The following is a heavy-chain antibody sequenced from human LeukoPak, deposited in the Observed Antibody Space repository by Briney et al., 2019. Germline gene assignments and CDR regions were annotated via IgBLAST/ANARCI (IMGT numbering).Heavy chain of an antibody. CDR1: GGSISSSSYY. V-gene: IGHV4-39*01. J-gene: IGHJ5*02. D-gene: IGHD2-2*02. Sequence: SETLSLTCTVSGGSISSSSYYWGWIRQPPGKGLEWIGSIYYSGSTYYNPSLKSRVTISVDTSKNQFSLRLSSVTAAHTAVYYCARHPPFYCSSTSCYTHWFDPWGQGTLVTVSS. CDR3: ARHPPFYCSSTSCYTHWFDP. CDR2: IYYSGST.